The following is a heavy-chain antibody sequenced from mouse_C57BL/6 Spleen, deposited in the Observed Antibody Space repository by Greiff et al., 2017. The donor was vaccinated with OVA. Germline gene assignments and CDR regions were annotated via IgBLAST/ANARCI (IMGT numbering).Heavy chain of an antibody. D-gene: IGHD1-1*01. CDR1: GYAFSSYW. CDR3: ARRGAVVAMDY. J-gene: IGHJ4*01. CDR2: IYPGDGDT. Sequence: QVQLKESGAELVKPGASVKISCKASGYAFSSYWMNWVKQRPGKGLEWIGQIYPGDGDTNYNGKFKGKATLTADKSSSTAYMQLSSLTSEDSAVYFCARRGAVVAMDYWGQGTSVTVSS. V-gene: IGHV1-80*01.